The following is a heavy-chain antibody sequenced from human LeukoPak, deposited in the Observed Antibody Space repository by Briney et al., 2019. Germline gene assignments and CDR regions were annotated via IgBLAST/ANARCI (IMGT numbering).Heavy chain of an antibody. Sequence: GGSLRLSCAASGFPFSSYSMTWVRQAPGKGLEWVANIKPDGTTKFYVDSVKGRFTISRDNAKNSLYLQMNSLRAEDTAVYYCARCMIRNDVFGMDVWGQGTTVTVSS. D-gene: IGHD1-1*01. CDR1: GFPFSSYS. J-gene: IGHJ6*02. CDR3: ARCMIRNDVFGMDV. V-gene: IGHV3-7*01. CDR2: IKPDGTTK.